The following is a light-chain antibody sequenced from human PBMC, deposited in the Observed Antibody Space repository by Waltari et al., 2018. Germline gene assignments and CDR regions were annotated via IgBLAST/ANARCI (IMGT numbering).Light chain of an antibody. CDR1: QSLRRD. J-gene: IGKJ1*01. CDR3: QQYHDWPRT. V-gene: IGKV3-15*01. Sequence: EILLTQSPATLSVSPGDRATPFCRATQSLRRDLAWYQQKPGQAPRLLVYDASTREVGVPDRFSGSGSRTEFTLTISSLQSEDSAVYYCQQYHDWPRTFGQGTKVEIK. CDR2: DAS.